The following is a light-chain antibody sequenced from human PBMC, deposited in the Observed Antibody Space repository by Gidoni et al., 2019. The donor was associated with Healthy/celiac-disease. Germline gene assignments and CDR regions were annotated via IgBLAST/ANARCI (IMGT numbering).Light chain of an antibody. CDR2: AAS. Sequence: DIQLTQSPSSLSAPVGDRVTTTCRASLSISSCLNLYQQKTGKAPKLLIYAASSLQSGVPSRFSGSGSGTDFTLTISSLQPEDFGTYYCQQSYSTPVYTFGQGTKL. CDR3: QQSYSTPVYT. J-gene: IGKJ2*01. V-gene: IGKV1-39*01. CDR1: LSISSC.